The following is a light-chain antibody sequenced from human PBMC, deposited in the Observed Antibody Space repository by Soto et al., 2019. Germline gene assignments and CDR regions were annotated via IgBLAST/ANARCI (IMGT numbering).Light chain of an antibody. Sequence: EIVLTQSPGTLSLSPGERATLSCRASQSVNSNYLAWYRRKPGQATSLLIYRASTRATGIPGRFSGSGSGTNFTLTITRLEREDFALYYCQQYGSSPPTFGQGTKVEIK. CDR1: QSVNSNY. V-gene: IGKV3-20*01. CDR3: QQYGSSPPT. CDR2: RAS. J-gene: IGKJ1*01.